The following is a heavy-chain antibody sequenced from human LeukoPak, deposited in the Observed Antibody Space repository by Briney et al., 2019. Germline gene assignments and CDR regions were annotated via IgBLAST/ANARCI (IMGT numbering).Heavy chain of an antibody. D-gene: IGHD1-26*01. Sequence: ASVKVSCKAFGYTFTSYGISWVRQAPGQGLEWMGWISAYNGNTNYAQKLQGRVTMTTDTSTSTAYMELRSLRSDDKVVYYCVRDVSFVGGSSIFDYWGQGTLVTVSS. CDR1: GYTFTSYG. J-gene: IGHJ4*02. V-gene: IGHV1-18*01. CDR2: ISAYNGNT. CDR3: VRDVSFVGGSSIFDY.